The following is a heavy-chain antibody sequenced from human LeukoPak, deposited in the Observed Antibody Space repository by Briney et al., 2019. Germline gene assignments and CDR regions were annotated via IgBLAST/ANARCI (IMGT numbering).Heavy chain of an antibody. D-gene: IGHD2-15*01. Sequence: PSETLSLTCTVSDGAIAGYSWSWIRQPPGKGLEWIGYIYYSGSTNYNPSLKSRVTISVDTSKNQFSLKLSSVTAADTAVYYCARGAGGENAFDIWGQGTMVTVSS. CDR3: ARGAGGENAFDI. V-gene: IGHV4-59*01. CDR1: DGAIAGYS. J-gene: IGHJ3*02. CDR2: IYYSGST.